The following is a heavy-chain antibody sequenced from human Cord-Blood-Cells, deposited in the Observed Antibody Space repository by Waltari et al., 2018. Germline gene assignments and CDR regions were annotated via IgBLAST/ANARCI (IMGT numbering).Heavy chain of an antibody. J-gene: IGHJ4*01. D-gene: IGHD3-22*01. Sequence: QLQLQESGPGLVKPSETLSLTCTVSGGSISSSSYYWGWIRQPPGKGLEWIGSIYYSAGTNYYPSLKSRVTISGDTSKNQFSLKLSSVSASDTAVYYCASTAPYYYDSSGYYYFDYWGQEPWSPAPQ. CDR2: IYYSAGT. CDR1: GGSISSSSYY. V-gene: IGHV4-39*01. CDR3: ASTAPYYYDSSGYYYFDY.